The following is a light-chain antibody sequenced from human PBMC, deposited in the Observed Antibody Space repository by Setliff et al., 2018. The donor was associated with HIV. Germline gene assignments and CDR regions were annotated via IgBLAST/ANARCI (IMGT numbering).Light chain of an antibody. CDR3: CSNTGGNTYV. V-gene: IGLV2-23*01. CDR2: QAS. Sequence: QSALAQPAPVSGSPGQSITISCPGTSGDVGRYNLVSWYQQQPGKPPKLMIYQASKRPSGVSNRFAGSKSGDTASLTISGLQAEDEADYYCCSNTGGNTYVFGTGTKVTV. J-gene: IGLJ1*01. CDR1: SGDVGRYNL.